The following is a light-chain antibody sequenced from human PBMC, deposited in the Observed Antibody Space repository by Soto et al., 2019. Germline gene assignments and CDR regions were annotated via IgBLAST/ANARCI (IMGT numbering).Light chain of an antibody. Sequence: QSVLTQPPSASGTPGQRVTISCSGSSSNIGSNTVNWYQQLPGTAPKRLIYSNNQRPSGVPDRFSGSKSGTSASLAISGLQSEDEADYYCAAWDDSLNEYVFGTGTKVTVL. CDR3: AAWDDSLNEYV. V-gene: IGLV1-44*01. CDR2: SNN. CDR1: SSNIGSNT. J-gene: IGLJ1*01.